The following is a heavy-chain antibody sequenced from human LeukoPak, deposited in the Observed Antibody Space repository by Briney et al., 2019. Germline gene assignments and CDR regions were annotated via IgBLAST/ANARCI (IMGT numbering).Heavy chain of an antibody. D-gene: IGHD5-18*01. CDR2: ISSTSSYI. V-gene: IGHV3-21*01. CDR3: ARVSRVTAMDN. CDR1: GFTFSNYN. Sequence: GGSLRLSCAASGFTFSNYNMNWVRQAPGKGLEWVSSISSTSSYIYYADSVKGRFTISRDNAKNSLYLQMNSLRVADTAVYYCARVSRVTAMDNWGQGTLVTVSS. J-gene: IGHJ4*02.